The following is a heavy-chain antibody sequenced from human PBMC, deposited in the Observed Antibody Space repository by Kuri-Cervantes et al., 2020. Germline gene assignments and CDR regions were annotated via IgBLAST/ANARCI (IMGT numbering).Heavy chain of an antibody. Sequence: SETLSLTCTVSGGSISSYYWSWIRQPPGKGLEWIGYIYYSGSTNYNPSLKSRVTISVDTSKNQFSLKLSSVTAADTAVYYCARASDYYDSSGYSYYYYYMDVWGKGTTVTVSS. V-gene: IGHV4-59*01. CDR3: ARASDYYDSSGYSYYYYYMDV. CDR1: GGSISSYY. D-gene: IGHD3-22*01. J-gene: IGHJ6*03. CDR2: IYYSGST.